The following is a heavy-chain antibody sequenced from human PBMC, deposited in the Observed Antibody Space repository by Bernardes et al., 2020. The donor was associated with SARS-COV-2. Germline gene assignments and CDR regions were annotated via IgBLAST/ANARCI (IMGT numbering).Heavy chain of an antibody. CDR3: AKGQSSGRYGDAFDI. V-gene: IGHV3-23*01. J-gene: IGHJ3*02. D-gene: IGHD6-19*01. CDR1: GFTFSSDA. Sequence: GGSLRLSCAASGFTFSSDAMSWVRQAPGKGLEWVSAISGSGGSTYYADSVKGRFTISRDNSKNTLYLQMNSLRAEETAVYYWAKGQSSGRYGDAFDIWGQGTMVTVSS. CDR2: ISGSGGST.